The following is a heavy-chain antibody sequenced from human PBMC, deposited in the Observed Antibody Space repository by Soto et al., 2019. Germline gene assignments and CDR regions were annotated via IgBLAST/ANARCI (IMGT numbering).Heavy chain of an antibody. CDR2: IHYSRST. CDR1: GDSISGGDYY. Sequence: PSETLSLTCSVSGDSISGGDYYWSWIRQPPGEALEWIGHIHYSRSTNYNPSLKSRVTISVDTSKNQFSLKLSSVTAADTAVYYCARLTSGWGLEYFQHWGQGTLVTVSS. CDR3: ARLTSGWGLEYFQH. V-gene: IGHV4-30-4*01. J-gene: IGHJ1*01. D-gene: IGHD6-19*01.